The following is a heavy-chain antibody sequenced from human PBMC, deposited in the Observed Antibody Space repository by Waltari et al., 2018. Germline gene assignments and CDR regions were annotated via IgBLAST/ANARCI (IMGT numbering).Heavy chain of an antibody. CDR2: IYYSGST. Sequence: QVQLQESGPGLVKPSETLSLTCTVSGGSIRCSYWRWIRQPPGKGLEWIGYIYYSGSTNYNPSLKRRVTISVDTSKNQFSLKLSSVTAADTAVYYCARAGKSTYDYWGRGTLVTVSS. J-gene: IGHJ4*02. CDR1: GGSIRCSY. CDR3: ARAGKSTYDY. V-gene: IGHV4-59*01.